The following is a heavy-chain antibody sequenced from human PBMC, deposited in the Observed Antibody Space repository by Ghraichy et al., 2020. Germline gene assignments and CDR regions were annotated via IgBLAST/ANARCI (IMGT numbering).Heavy chain of an antibody. D-gene: IGHD2-2*01. CDR3: ASSIVVVPAAIHYYYYYGMDV. Sequence: GESLNISCAASGFTFSSYSMNWVRQAPGKGLEWVSSISSSSSYIYYADSVKGRFTISRDNAKNSLYLQMNSLRAEDTAVYYCASSIVVVPAAIHYYYYYGMDVWGQGTTVTVSS. J-gene: IGHJ6*02. CDR2: ISSSSSYI. CDR1: GFTFSSYS. V-gene: IGHV3-21*01.